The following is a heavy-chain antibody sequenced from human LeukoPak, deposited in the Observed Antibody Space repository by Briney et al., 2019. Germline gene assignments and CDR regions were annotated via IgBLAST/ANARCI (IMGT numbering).Heavy chain of an antibody. D-gene: IGHD4-11*01. CDR2: IYYSGST. J-gene: IGHJ4*02. CDR3: ARPSLGGDYRD. Sequence: SETLSLTCTVSGGSISSSSYYWGWIRQPPGKGLEWIGSIYYSGSTYYNPSLKSRVTISVDTSKNQFSLKLSSVTAADTAVYYCARPSLGGDYRDWGQGTLVTVSS. V-gene: IGHV4-39*07. CDR1: GGSISSSSYY.